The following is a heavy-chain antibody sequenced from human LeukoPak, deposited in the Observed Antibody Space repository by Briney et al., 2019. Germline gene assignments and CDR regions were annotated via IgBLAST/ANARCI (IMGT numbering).Heavy chain of an antibody. CDR3: TTGGNYYAY. Sequence: GGSLRLSCAASGFTFSSHGMSWVRQAPGKGLEWVSTISGSGDYTYHADSVKGRFTISRDNSKNTLYLQMNSLKTEDTAVYYCTTGGNYYAYWGQGTLVTVSS. J-gene: IGHJ4*02. CDR2: ISGSGDYT. V-gene: IGHV3-23*01. CDR1: GFTFSSHG.